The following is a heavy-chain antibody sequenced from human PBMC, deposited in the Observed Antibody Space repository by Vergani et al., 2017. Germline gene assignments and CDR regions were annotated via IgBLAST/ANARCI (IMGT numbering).Heavy chain of an antibody. Sequence: EVQLVESGGGLVQPGGSLRLSCAASGFTFSSYDMHWVRQATGKGLEWVSAIGTAGDTYYPGSVKGRFTISRENAKNSLYLQMNSLRAGDTAVYYCARGDGSGWYGGDLALWGQGTLVTVSS. J-gene: IGHJ4*02. CDR3: ARGDGSGWYGGDLAL. D-gene: IGHD6-19*01. V-gene: IGHV3-13*01. CDR2: IGTAGDT. CDR1: GFTFSSYD.